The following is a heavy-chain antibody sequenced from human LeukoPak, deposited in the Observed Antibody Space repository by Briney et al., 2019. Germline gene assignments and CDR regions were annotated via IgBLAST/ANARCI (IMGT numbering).Heavy chain of an antibody. CDR1: GVSISSFY. D-gene: IGHD4-23*01. CDR2: IYYSGST. V-gene: IGHV4-59*01. Sequence: SETLSLTCTVSGVSISSFYWSWIRQPPGKGLEWIGYIYYSGSTNYNPSLKSRVTISVDTSKNQFSLKLSSVTAADTAVYYCARGEVGTDYWGQGTLVTVSS. CDR3: ARGEVGTDY. J-gene: IGHJ4*02.